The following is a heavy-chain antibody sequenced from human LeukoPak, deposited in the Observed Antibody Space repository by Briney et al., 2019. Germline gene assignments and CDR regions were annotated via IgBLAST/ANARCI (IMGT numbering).Heavy chain of an antibody. V-gene: IGHV3-74*01. J-gene: IGHJ5*02. CDR3: AREYYYDSSGVFDP. CDR1: GFTFSSYW. Sequence: GGSLRLSCAASGFTFSSYWMRWVRQAPGKGLVWVSRINSDGSSTSYADSVKGRFTISRDNAKNTLYLQMNSLRAEDTAVYYCAREYYYDSSGVFDPWGQGTLVTVSS. D-gene: IGHD3-22*01. CDR2: INSDGSST.